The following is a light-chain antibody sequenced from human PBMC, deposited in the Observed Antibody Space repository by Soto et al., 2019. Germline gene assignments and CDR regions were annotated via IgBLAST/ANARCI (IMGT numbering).Light chain of an antibody. Sequence: EIVLTQSPATLSLSPGERATLSCRARQSVSSNLAWYQQKGGQAPRLLIYDASNRATGIPARFSGSGSGADFTLTISTLEPDDFAVYYCHHFGSSPETFGQGTKVDIK. V-gene: IGKV3-20*01. CDR1: QSVSSN. CDR3: HHFGSSPET. CDR2: DAS. J-gene: IGKJ1*01.